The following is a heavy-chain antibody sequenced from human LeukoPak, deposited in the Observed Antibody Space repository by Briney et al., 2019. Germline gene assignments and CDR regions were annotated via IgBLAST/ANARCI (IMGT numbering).Heavy chain of an antibody. CDR2: IYYSGST. CDR1: GGSISSGSYY. CDR3: ARRQLRRRDGYNFDY. Sequence: MPSETLSLTCTVSGGSISSGSYYWSWIRQPAGKGLEWIGYIYYSGSTNYNPSLKSRVTISVDTSKNQFSLKLSSVTAADTAVYYCARRQLRRRDGYNFDYWGQGTLVTVSS. J-gene: IGHJ4*02. D-gene: IGHD5-24*01. V-gene: IGHV4-61*10.